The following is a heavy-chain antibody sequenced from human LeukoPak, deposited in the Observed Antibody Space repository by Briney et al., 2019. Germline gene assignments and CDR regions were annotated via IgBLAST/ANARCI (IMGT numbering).Heavy chain of an antibody. CDR3: ARDQLSPSYYDFWSGPYSY. Sequence: GRSLRLPCATSGFTLSNYNMNWVRQAPGKGLEWVANIKDDGSDKYYVDSVKGRFSISKDNAKNSLYLQMNSLRAEDTAVYYCARDQLSPSYYDFWSGPYSYWGQGTLVTVSS. CDR2: IKDDGSDK. D-gene: IGHD3-3*01. J-gene: IGHJ4*02. CDR1: GFTLSNYN. V-gene: IGHV3-7*01.